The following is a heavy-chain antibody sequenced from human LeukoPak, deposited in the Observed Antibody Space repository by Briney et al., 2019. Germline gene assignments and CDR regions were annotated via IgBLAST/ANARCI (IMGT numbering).Heavy chain of an antibody. CDR2: IYPGDSDT. CDR1: GYSFTSYW. Sequence: GESLKISCKGSGYSFTSYWIGWVRQMPGKGLEWMGIIYPGDSDTRYSPSFQGQVTISADKSISTAYLQWSSLKASDTAIYYCARRRDLYSGSYYPFDYWGQGTLVTVSS. J-gene: IGHJ4*02. CDR3: ARRRDLYSGSYYPFDY. V-gene: IGHV5-51*01. D-gene: IGHD1-26*01.